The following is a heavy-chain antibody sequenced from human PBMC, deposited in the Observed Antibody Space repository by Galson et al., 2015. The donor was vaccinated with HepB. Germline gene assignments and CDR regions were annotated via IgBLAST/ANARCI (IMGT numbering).Heavy chain of an antibody. CDR3: AKGYGLFDS. CDR1: GFTFRNYA. D-gene: IGHD5-18*01. V-gene: IGHV3-23*01. CDR2: ITPSGDNT. Sequence: SLRLSCAASGFTFRNYAMSWVRQAPGKGLEWVSAITPSGDNTYSAGSVKGRFTVSRDNSNNMLYLQMNSLRAEDAGLYFCAKGYGLFDSWGQGILVTVSS. J-gene: IGHJ5*01.